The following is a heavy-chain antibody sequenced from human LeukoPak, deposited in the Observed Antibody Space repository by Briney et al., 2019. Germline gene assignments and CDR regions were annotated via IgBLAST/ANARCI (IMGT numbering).Heavy chain of an antibody. V-gene: IGHV4-59*01. Sequence: PSETLPLTCTVSGGSISSYYWSWIRQPSGKGLEEIGYTYYSGSTNYNPSLKSRVTKSVDTTKNQYSLKLSSVTAADTAVYYCARDDYDILTGLIDWAQGTLVTVSS. CDR1: GGSISSYY. CDR3: ARDDYDILTGLID. CDR2: TYYSGST. J-gene: IGHJ4*02. D-gene: IGHD3-9*01.